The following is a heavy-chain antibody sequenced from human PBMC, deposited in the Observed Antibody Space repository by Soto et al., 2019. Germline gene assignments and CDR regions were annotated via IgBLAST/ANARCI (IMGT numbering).Heavy chain of an antibody. CDR1: GFTFSSYG. Sequence: TGGSLRLSCAASGFTFSSYGMHWVRQAPGKGLEWVAVIWYDGSNKYYADSVKGRFTISRDNSKNTLYLQMNSLRAEDTAVYYCAREFFNYRYFDYWGQGTLVTVSS. V-gene: IGHV3-33*01. CDR3: AREFFNYRYFDY. D-gene: IGHD4-4*01. J-gene: IGHJ4*02. CDR2: IWYDGSNK.